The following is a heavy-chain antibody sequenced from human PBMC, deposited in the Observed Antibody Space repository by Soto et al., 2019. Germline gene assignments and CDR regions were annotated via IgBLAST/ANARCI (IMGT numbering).Heavy chain of an antibody. CDR1: GFSFSTFT. CDR2: IDTSTTYM. Sequence: EVQLVESGGGLVKPGGSLRLSCAASGFSFSTFTMNWVRQAPGKGLEWVSSIDTSTTYMFYADSVTGRFTISRDNAKKSVYLQMNSLRAEDTAVYYCARETESYNWNDGLMDVWGRGTTVTVSS. J-gene: IGHJ6*02. D-gene: IGHD1-20*01. V-gene: IGHV3-21*02. CDR3: ARETESYNWNDGLMDV.